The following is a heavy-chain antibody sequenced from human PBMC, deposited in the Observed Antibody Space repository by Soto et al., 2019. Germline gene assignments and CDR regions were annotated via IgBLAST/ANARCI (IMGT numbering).Heavy chain of an antibody. D-gene: IGHD4-17*01. Sequence: ASVKVSCKASGERFTTYGISWVRQAPGQGLGWMGWISTYNTNTNYAPKFQGRLLLTTDTSTTTAHMELRSLRPDDTAVYYCARWAGQVRDYGGPFDYWGQGTLVTVS. CDR1: GERFTTYG. CDR3: ARWAGQVRDYGGPFDY. CDR2: ISTYNTNT. V-gene: IGHV1-18*04. J-gene: IGHJ4*02.